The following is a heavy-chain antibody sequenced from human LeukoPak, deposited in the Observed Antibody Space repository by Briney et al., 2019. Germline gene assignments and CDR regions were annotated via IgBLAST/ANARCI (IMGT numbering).Heavy chain of an antibody. Sequence: SETLSLTCTVSGGSISSGGYYWAWIRQHPGKGLEWIGYISDSGSPYYNPSLKSRVTISADTSKNQFSLNLSSVTAADTAVYYCARHSGRLGPFDYWGQGTLVTVSS. V-gene: IGHV4-31*03. J-gene: IGHJ4*02. CDR3: ARHSGRLGPFDY. D-gene: IGHD5-12*01. CDR2: ISDSGSP. CDR1: GGSISSGGYY.